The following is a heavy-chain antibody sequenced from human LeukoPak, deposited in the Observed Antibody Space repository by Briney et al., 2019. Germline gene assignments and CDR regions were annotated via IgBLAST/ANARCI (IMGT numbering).Heavy chain of an antibody. J-gene: IGHJ4*02. V-gene: IGHV3-21*01. CDR1: GFTFSSYT. CDR2: ISSSSNYI. CDR3: ASRHDLID. Sequence: GGSLRLSCAASGFTFSSYTMNWVRQAPGKGLEWVSFISSSSNYIYYADSLEGRFTISRDNARNSLYLQVNSLRAEDTAVYYCASRHDLIDWGQGTLVTVSS. D-gene: IGHD2-21*01.